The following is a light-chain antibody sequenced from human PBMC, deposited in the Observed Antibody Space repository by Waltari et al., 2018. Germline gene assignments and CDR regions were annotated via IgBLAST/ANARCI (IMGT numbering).Light chain of an antibody. Sequence: QSALTQPASVSGSPGQSITISCTGTSSDVGSYNYVSWYQQPPGKAPKTLIYDGSKRPSGGSNRFSGSKSGNTASLTISGLQAEDEADYYCSSYTSSGLFGGGTKLTVL. J-gene: IGLJ2*01. V-gene: IGLV2-14*03. CDR2: DGS. CDR3: SSYTSSGL. CDR1: SSDVGSYNY.